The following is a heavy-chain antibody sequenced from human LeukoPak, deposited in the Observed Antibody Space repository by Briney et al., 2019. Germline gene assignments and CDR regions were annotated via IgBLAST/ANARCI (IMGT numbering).Heavy chain of an antibody. D-gene: IGHD4-17*01. CDR1: GFTVSTNY. Sequence: PGGSLRLSCAASGFTVSTNYMSWVRQAPGKGLEWVSLIYSGGGTYYADSVKGRFTISRDNSRNTLSLQMNSLRVDDTAVYYCARGFRSVTTWGYFDYWGQGALVTASS. CDR2: IYSGGGT. J-gene: IGHJ4*02. CDR3: ARGFRSVTTWGYFDY. V-gene: IGHV3-66*01.